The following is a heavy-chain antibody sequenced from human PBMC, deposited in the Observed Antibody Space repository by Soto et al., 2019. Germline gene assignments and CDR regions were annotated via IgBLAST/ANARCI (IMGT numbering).Heavy chain of an antibody. CDR1: GFTFSSYA. CDR3: AKEYANYYWYFDY. V-gene: IGHV3-23*01. Sequence: GGSLRLSCAASGFTFSSYAMNWVRQAPGKGLEWVSVISGSDGSTYYADSVKGRFSISRDTSKNTVSLQMNGLRAEDTAIYYCAKEYANYYWYFDYWGQGTQVTVSS. CDR2: ISGSDGST. D-gene: IGHD3-22*01. J-gene: IGHJ4*02.